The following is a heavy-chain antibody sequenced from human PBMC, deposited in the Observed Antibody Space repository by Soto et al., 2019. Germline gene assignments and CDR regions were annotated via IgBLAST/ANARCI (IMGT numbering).Heavy chain of an antibody. CDR3: ASGMGLYCSSTSCYMRYYGMDV. D-gene: IGHD2-2*02. CDR2: INPSGGST. V-gene: IGHV1-46*01. J-gene: IGHJ6*02. Sequence: ASVKVSCKASGYTFTSYYMHWVRQAPGQGLEWMGIINPSGGSTSYAQKFQGRVTMTRDTSTSTVYMELSSLRSEDTAVYYCASGMGLYCSSTSCYMRYYGMDVWGQGTTVTVSS. CDR1: GYTFTSYY.